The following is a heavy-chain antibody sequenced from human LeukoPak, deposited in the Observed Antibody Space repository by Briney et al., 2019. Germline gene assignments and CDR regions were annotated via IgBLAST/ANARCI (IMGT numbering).Heavy chain of an antibody. CDR3: ARDIRYSSSWALDY. V-gene: IGHV3-48*03. J-gene: IGHJ4*02. CDR2: ISSSGSTI. CDR1: GFTYSNYE. Sequence: GGSLRLSCAASGFTYSNYEMNWVRQAPGKGLEWVSYISSSGSTIYYADSVKGRFTISRDNAKNSLYLQMNSLRAEDTAVYYCARDIRYSSSWALDYWGQGTLVTVSS. D-gene: IGHD6-13*01.